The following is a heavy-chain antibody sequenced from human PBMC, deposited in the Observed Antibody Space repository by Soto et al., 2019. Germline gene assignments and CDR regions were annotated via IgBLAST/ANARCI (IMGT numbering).Heavy chain of an antibody. J-gene: IGHJ6*02. CDR3: ARGPAGYGMDA. CDR2: IYYSGSP. V-gene: IGHV4-31*03. Sequence: QVQLQESGPGLVKPSQTLSLTCTVSGGSISSGGYYWSWIRQHQGKGLERVGYIYYSGSPSYNPTLKSRVTRSVDTTKNQSSRKLSSVTAADTAVHYCARGPAGYGMDAWGQGTTVTVSS. CDR1: GGSISSGGYY.